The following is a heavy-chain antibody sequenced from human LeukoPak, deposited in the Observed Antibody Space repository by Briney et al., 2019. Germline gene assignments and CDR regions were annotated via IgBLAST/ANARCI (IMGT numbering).Heavy chain of an antibody. CDR2: IYTSGST. CDR3: ASTYCSSTSCSYGAFDI. D-gene: IGHD2-2*01. CDR1: GGSISSYY. Sequence: SETLSLTCTVSGGSISSYYWSWIRQPPGKGLEWIGYIYTSGSTNYNPSLKSRVTISVDTSKNQFSLKLSSVTAADTAVYYCASTYCSSTSCSYGAFDIWGQGTMVTVSS. V-gene: IGHV4-4*09. J-gene: IGHJ3*02.